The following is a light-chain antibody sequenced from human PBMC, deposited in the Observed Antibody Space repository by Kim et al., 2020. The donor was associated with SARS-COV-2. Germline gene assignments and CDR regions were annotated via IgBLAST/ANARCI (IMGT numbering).Light chain of an antibody. V-gene: IGLV3-9*01. CDR1: NIVTKN. Sequence: SYELTQPLSASVALGQTARITCGGNNIVTKNVHWYQQKPGQAPVLVMYRDTNWPSGIPERFSGSNSGNTATLTISRAQAGDEADYYCQVWDSSTWVFGGG. CDR3: QVWDSSTWV. CDR2: RDT. J-gene: IGLJ3*02.